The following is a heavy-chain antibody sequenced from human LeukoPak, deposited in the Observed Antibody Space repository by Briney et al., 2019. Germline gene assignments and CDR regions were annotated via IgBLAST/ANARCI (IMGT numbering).Heavy chain of an antibody. D-gene: IGHD3-10*01. V-gene: IGHV3-7*01. CDR1: GFTFSSYW. J-gene: IGHJ4*02. CDR2: IKQDGSDK. CDR3: ALQGGDARLTKLRGVVIHNFHS. Sequence: GGSLRLSCAASGFTFSSYWMIWVRQAPGKGLEWVANIKQDGSDKYYVDSVKGRFTISRDNAKNSLYLQMNSLRPEDTAVYFCALQGGDARLTKLRGVVIHNFHSWGQGTLVTVSS.